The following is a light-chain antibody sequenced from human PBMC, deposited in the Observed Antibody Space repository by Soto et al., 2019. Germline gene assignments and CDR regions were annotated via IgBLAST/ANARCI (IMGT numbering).Light chain of an antibody. V-gene: IGKV3-11*01. CDR1: QSVSSY. J-gene: IGKJ1*01. CDR2: DAS. CDR3: QQRSNWPVT. Sequence: EIVLIQSPGTLSLSPRERATLSCRASQSVSSYLAWYQQKPGQAPRLLIYDASTRATGISARFSGSGSGTDFTLTISSLEPEDFAMYYCQQRSNWPVTFGQGTKV.